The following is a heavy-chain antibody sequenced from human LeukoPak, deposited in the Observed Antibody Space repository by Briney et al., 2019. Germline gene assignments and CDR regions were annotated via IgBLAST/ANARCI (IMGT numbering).Heavy chain of an antibody. Sequence: GESLKISCKGSGYSFTNYWIAWVRQMPGKGLEWMGIIYPGDSDTRYSPSFQGQVTISADKSISTAYLQWSSLKASDTAMYYRARGIMSNRYYFDYWGQGTLVTVSS. CDR3: ARGIMSNRYYFDY. CDR2: IYPGDSDT. V-gene: IGHV5-51*01. D-gene: IGHD1-14*01. J-gene: IGHJ4*02. CDR1: GYSFTNYW.